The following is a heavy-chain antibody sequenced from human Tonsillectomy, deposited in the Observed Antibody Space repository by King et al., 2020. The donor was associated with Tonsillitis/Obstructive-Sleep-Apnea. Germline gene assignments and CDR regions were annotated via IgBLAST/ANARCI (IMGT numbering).Heavy chain of an antibody. CDR1: GFSFSITW. Sequence: VQLVESGGGLVKPGGSLRLSCAASGFSFSITWMNWVRQAPGKGLEWVGRVKSKPDGETTDYAAPVKGRFPISRDDSENTLYLQMNSLKTEDTAVYYCTADTYRSSAQAFDYWGQGTLVTVSS. V-gene: IGHV3-15*01. J-gene: IGHJ4*02. D-gene: IGHD2-2*01. CDR2: VKSKPDGETT. CDR3: TADTYRSSAQAFDY.